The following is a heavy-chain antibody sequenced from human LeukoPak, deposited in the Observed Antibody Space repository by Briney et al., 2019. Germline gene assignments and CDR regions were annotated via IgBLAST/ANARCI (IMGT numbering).Heavy chain of an antibody. CDR1: GYIFSDYY. CDR2: INPKSGAA. CDR3: ARGAEAETSPLDF. D-gene: IGHD6-13*01. J-gene: IGHJ4*02. Sequence: ASVKVSCKASGYIFSDYYMHWVRQPPGQGLEWLGWINPKSGAADYAQQFRGRVTMTRDTSINTDYMEMKRVTSDDTAVYYCARGAEAETSPLDFWGQGTLVIVS. V-gene: IGHV1-2*02.